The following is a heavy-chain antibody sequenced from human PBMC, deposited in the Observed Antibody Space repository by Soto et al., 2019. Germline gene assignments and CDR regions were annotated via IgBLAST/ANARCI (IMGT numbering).Heavy chain of an antibody. Sequence: GGSLRLSCAVSGFSVTTSYMSWVRQAPGKGLEWVSVIYTDASTYYADSVKGRFTSSRDNSKNTLYLQMNSLTAEDTAVYMCVKGGWLEFWGQGALVTVSS. CDR3: VKGGWLEF. V-gene: IGHV3-53*01. J-gene: IGHJ5*01. CDR2: IYTDAST. D-gene: IGHD3-16*01. CDR1: GFSVTTSY.